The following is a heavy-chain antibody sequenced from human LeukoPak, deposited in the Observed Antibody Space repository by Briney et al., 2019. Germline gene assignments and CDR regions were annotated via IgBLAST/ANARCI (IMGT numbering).Heavy chain of an antibody. V-gene: IGHV1-69*05. CDR2: IIPIFGTA. CDR3: ASRYGGNWNDAFDI. J-gene: IGHJ3*02. D-gene: IGHD4-23*01. CDR1: GGTFSSYA. Sequence: SVKVSCKASGGTFSSYAISWVRQAPGQGLEWMGGIIPIFGTANYAQKFQGRVTITTDESTSTAYMELSSLRSEDTAVYYCASRYGGNWNDAFDIWGQGTMVTVSS.